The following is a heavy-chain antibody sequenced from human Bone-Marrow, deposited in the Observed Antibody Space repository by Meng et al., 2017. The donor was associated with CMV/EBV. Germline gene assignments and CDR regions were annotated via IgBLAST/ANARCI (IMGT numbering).Heavy chain of an antibody. J-gene: IGHJ4*02. Sequence: GESLKISCAASGFTFSYYALHWVRQAPGKGLEWVAVISYDGNNIYYTKSVKGRFTISRDNSKNTLYLQMNSLRAEDTAVYYCARDSDSSGSHFDYWGPGTLVTVSS. CDR1: GFTFSYYA. CDR2: ISYDGNNI. CDR3: ARDSDSSGSHFDY. D-gene: IGHD3-22*01. V-gene: IGHV3-30-3*01.